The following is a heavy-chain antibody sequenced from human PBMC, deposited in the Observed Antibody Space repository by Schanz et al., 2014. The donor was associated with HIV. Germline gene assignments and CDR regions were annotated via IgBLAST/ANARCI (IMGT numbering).Heavy chain of an antibody. J-gene: IGHJ3*01. CDR3: ARDFSQGRDSSGPYDAFDL. CDR2: IWYDGSNK. D-gene: IGHD3-22*01. V-gene: IGHV3-33*08. CDR1: GFTFSSYA. Sequence: VQLLESGGGLVQPGGSLRLSCAASGFTFSSYAMTWVRQAPGKGLEWVAAIWYDGSNKFYADSVKGRFTISRDNARTSLYLQMNSLRAEDTAVYYCARDFSQGRDSSGPYDAFDLWGQGTMVTVSA.